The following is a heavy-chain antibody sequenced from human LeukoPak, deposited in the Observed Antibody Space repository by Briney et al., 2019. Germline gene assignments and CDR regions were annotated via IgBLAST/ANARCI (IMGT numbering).Heavy chain of an antibody. Sequence: PGRSLRLSCAASGFTFDDHAMHWVRQAPGKGLEWVSGISWNSGSIGYADSVKGRFTISRDNAENALYLQMNSLRAEDTALYYCAKNKDIAAARAFDIWGQGTMVTVSS. CDR3: AKNKDIAAARAFDI. D-gene: IGHD6-13*01. J-gene: IGHJ3*02. CDR1: GFTFDDHA. CDR2: ISWNSGSI. V-gene: IGHV3-9*01.